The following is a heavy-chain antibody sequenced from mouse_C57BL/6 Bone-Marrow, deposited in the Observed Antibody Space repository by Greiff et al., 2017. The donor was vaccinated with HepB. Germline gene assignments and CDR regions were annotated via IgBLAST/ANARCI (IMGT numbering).Heavy chain of an antibody. J-gene: IGHJ4*01. CDR1: GYTFTSYW. CDR3: AMRRYYGSTPYYYAMDY. V-gene: IGHV1-72*01. D-gene: IGHD1-1*01. Sequence: VQLQQPGAELVKPGASVKLSCKASGYTFTSYWMHWVKQRPGRGLEWIGRIDPNSGGTKYNEKFKSKATLTVDKPSSTAYMQRSSLTSEDSAVYYCAMRRYYGSTPYYYAMDYWGQGTSVTVSS. CDR2: IDPNSGGT.